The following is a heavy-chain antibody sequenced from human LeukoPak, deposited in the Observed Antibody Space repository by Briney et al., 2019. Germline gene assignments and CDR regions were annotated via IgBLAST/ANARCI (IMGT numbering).Heavy chain of an antibody. CDR1: GFTFSSYA. CDR2: ISGSGGST. D-gene: IGHD4-17*01. J-gene: IGHJ3*02. Sequence: GGSLRLSCAASGFTFSSYAMSWVRQAPGKGLEWVSVISGSGGSTSYADSVKGRFTVSRDNAKNSLYLQMNSLRAEGTAVYYCARDFGRNGDFHAFDIWGQGTMVTVSS. V-gene: IGHV3-23*01. CDR3: ARDFGRNGDFHAFDI.